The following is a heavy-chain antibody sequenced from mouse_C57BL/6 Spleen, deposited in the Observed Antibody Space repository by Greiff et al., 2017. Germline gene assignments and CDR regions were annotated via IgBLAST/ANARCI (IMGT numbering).Heavy chain of an antibody. V-gene: IGHV1-69*01. Sequence: VQLQESGAELVMPGASVKLSCKASGYTFTSYWMHWVKQRPGQGLEWIGEIDPSDSYTNYNQKFKGKSTLTVDKSSSTAYMQLSSLTSEDSAVYYCARPHYYGSSYDYWGQGTTLTVSS. CDR1: GYTFTSYW. CDR2: IDPSDSYT. J-gene: IGHJ2*01. CDR3: ARPHYYGSSYDY. D-gene: IGHD1-1*01.